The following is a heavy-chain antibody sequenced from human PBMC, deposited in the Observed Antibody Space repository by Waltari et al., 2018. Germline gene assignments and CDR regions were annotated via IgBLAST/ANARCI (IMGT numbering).Heavy chain of an antibody. CDR3: ARGDSSID. CDR1: SSSYY. V-gene: IGHV4-39*01. CDR2: IYYSGST. Sequence: SSSYYWGWIRQPPGKGLEWIGSIYYSGSTYYNPSLKSRVTISVDTSKNQFSLKLSSVTAADTAVYYCARGDSSIDWGQGTLVTVSS. D-gene: IGHD6-13*01. J-gene: IGHJ4*02.